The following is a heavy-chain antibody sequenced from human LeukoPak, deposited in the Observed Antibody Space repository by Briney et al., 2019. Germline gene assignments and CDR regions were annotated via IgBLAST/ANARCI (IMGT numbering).Heavy chain of an antibody. Sequence: HTGGSLRLSCAASGFTFSYYAMCWVRQAPGKGLEWVSGITGSGGSTYISGSVRGRFTISRDNSKNTLYLQMNSLRAEDTAVYYCAKDLFIVVVPAARQAFDYWGQGTLVTVSS. CDR2: ITGSGGST. V-gene: IGHV3-23*01. CDR3: AKDLFIVVVPAARQAFDY. J-gene: IGHJ4*02. D-gene: IGHD2-2*01. CDR1: GFTFSYYA.